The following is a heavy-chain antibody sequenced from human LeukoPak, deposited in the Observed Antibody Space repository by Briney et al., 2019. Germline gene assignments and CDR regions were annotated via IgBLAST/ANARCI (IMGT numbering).Heavy chain of an antibody. CDR3: ARAGTYDSSGYEESFDAFDI. CDR1: GFTFTNYA. V-gene: IGHV3-23*01. Sequence: GGSLRLSCAPSGFTFTNYAMSWVRQAPGKGLEWVSSITGSGDSAYYADSVKGRFTISRDNSKNTPYLQMNSLRAEDTAVYYCARAGTYDSSGYEESFDAFDIWGQGTMVTVSS. D-gene: IGHD3-22*01. CDR2: ITGSGDSA. J-gene: IGHJ3*02.